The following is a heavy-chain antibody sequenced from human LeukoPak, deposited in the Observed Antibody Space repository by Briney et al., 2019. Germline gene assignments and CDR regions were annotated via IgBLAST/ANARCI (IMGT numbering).Heavy chain of an antibody. CDR2: IRYDGSNK. V-gene: IGHV3-30*02. CDR1: GFTFSSYG. J-gene: IGHJ4*02. Sequence: PGGSLRLSCAASGFTFSSYGMHWVRQAPGKGLEWVAFIRYDGSNKYYSDSVKGRFTISRDNSKNTRYLQMNSLRDEDTAVYYCAKDIVVVPAAPGYWGQGTLVTVSS. D-gene: IGHD2-2*01. CDR3: AKDIVVVPAAPGY.